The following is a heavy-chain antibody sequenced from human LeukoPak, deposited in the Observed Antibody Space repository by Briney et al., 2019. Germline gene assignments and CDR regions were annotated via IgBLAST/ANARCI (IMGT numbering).Heavy chain of an antibody. CDR2: IYHSGST. CDR1: GYSISSGYH. V-gene: IGHV4-38-2*02. D-gene: IGHD3-22*01. CDR3: ARVVQSTDSSGFYLPEYFQH. Sequence: SETLSLTCTVSGYSISSGYHWGWIRQPPGKGLEWIGRIYHSGSTYYNPSLKSRVTISVDTSKNQFSLKLRSVTAADTAVYYCARVVQSTDSSGFYLPEYFQHWGQGTLVTVSS. J-gene: IGHJ1*01.